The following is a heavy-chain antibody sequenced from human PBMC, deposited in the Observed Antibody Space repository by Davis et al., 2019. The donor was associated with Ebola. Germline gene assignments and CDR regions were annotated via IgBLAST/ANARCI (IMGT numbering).Heavy chain of an antibody. V-gene: IGHV1-69*10. D-gene: IGHD5-12*01. CDR3: ARALTRGGWLRLLD. J-gene: IGHJ4*02. CDR1: GGTFSSYA. Sequence: SVKVSCKASGGTFSSYAISWVRQAPGQGLEWMGGIIPILGIANYAQKFQGRVTITADESTSTAYMELSSLGSEDTAVYYCARALTRGGWLRLLDWGQGTLVTVSS. CDR2: IIPILGIA.